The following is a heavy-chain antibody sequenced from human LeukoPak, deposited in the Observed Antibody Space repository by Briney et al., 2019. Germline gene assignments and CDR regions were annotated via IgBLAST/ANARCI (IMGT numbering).Heavy chain of an antibody. V-gene: IGHV3-33*03. Sequence: PGRSLRLSCAASGFTFQNYGMHWVRQVPGKGLEWVAVIWNDGRNEHYADSVKGRFTISRDNSKNTLYLQMNSLRSEDTAVYYRSKGRTNDYGEPYTFDIWGQGTMVIVSS. CDR3: SKGRTNDYGEPYTFDI. J-gene: IGHJ3*02. CDR1: GFTFQNYG. D-gene: IGHD4/OR15-4a*01. CDR2: IWNDGRNE.